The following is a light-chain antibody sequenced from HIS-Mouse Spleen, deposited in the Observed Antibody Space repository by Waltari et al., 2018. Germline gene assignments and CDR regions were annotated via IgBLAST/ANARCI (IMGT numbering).Light chain of an antibody. Sequence: DIVMTQSPLSLPVTPGEPASISCRSSQGLLHSNGYNYLDWYLQKPGQSPQLLISLGSNRGSGVPDRFSGSGSGTDFTLKISRVEAEDVGVYYCMQALQTPYTFGQGTKLEIK. CDR3: MQALQTPYT. J-gene: IGKJ2*01. CDR2: LGS. V-gene: IGKV2-28*01. CDR1: QGLLHSNGYNY.